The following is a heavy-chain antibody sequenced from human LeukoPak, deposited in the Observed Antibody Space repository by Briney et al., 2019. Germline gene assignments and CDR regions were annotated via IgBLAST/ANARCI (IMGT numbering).Heavy chain of an antibody. V-gene: IGHV3-53*05. D-gene: IGHD4-17*01. Sequence: PGGSLRLSCAASGFTVSSNYMSWVRQAPGKGLEWVSVIYSGGSTYYADSVKGRFTISRDNSKNTLYLQMSSLKSEDTAVYYCARGFRRAPVTSPGYWGQGTLVTVSS. CDR3: ARGFRRAPVTSPGY. CDR1: GFTVSSNY. CDR2: IYSGGST. J-gene: IGHJ4*02.